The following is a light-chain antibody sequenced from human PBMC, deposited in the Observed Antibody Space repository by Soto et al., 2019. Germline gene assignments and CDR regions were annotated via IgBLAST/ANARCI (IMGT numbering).Light chain of an antibody. CDR3: QQYNTYSRT. CDR2: GAS. J-gene: IGKJ1*01. Sequence: EIVMTQSPASLSVSPGERVTLSCRASQSVSSRLAWYQQKPGQSPRLLIYGASTRATGIPARFSGSGSGTEFTLTISSLQSDDFATYYCQQYNTYSRTFSQGTKVEIK. CDR1: QSVSSR. V-gene: IGKV3-15*01.